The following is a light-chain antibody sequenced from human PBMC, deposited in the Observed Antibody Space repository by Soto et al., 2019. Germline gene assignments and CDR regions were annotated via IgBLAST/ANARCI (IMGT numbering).Light chain of an antibody. V-gene: IGKV2-28*01. CDR1: QSLLHSNGYNY. J-gene: IGKJ4*01. CDR2: LAS. Sequence: DIVMTQSPLSVPATPGEPASISCTSSQSLLHSNGYNYLTWYLQKQEQSPQLLTYLASNRASGVADKVSRCVSGRVLTPIKSKVSAEDVSVRFCMQALQIPTLTFGGETQVETK. CDR3: MQALQIPTLT.